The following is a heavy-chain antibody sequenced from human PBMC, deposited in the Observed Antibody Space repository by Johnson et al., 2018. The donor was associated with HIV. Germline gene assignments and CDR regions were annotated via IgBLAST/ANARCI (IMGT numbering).Heavy chain of an antibody. J-gene: IGHJ3*01. Sequence: VHLVESGGGLIQPEGSLGLACVGSGFNVSNNYMSWVRQPPGQGLEWVSTLYSSGNTYYADSVKGRFTISRDSSRNTLYLQIDTLKVEDTALYYCTRSKLQFLAPDAFDLWGQGTMVTVSS. V-gene: IGHV3-53*01. CDR3: TRSKLQFLAPDAFDL. CDR2: LYSSGNT. D-gene: IGHD5-24*01. CDR1: GFNVSNNY.